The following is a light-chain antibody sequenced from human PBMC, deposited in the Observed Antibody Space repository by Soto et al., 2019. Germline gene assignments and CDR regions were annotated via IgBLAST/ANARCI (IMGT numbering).Light chain of an antibody. V-gene: IGKV3-11*01. J-gene: IGKJ4*01. CDR3: QERRIWPLT. Sequence: EIVLTQSPATLSLSPGERATLSCRASQNVSSYLAWYQQKPGQAPRLLIYDASNRATGIPARFSGSGSGTDFTLTISSLEPEDFAVYYCQERRIWPLTFGGGTKVEIK. CDR2: DAS. CDR1: QNVSSY.